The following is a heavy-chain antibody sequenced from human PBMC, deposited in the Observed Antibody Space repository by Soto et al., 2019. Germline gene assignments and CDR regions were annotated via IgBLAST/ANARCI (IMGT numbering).Heavy chain of an antibody. Sequence: QVQLQESGPGLVKPSGTLSLTCAVSGGSISSNNWWSWVRQPPGKGLEWIGAIYHTGSTNYNPSPPXPXTXXVDKSKTQFSLKLSSVTAADTAVYYCARQLVPPEYYYGMGGWGQGTTVTVSS. J-gene: IGHJ6*02. V-gene: IGHV4-4*02. CDR3: ARQLVPPEYYYGMGG. CDR1: GGSISSNNW. CDR2: IYHTGST. D-gene: IGHD6-13*01.